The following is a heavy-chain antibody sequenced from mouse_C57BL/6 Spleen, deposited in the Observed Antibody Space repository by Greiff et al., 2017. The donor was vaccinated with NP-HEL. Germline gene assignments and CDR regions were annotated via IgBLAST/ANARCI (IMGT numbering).Heavy chain of an antibody. CDR2: IDPEDGET. Sequence: VQLQQSGAELVKPGASVKLSCTASGFNIKDYYMHWVKQRPEQGLEWIGRIDPEDGETKYAQKFQGTATITADTSSNTAYLQLSSLTSEDTAVYDGASPAGRGYWYFDVWGTGTTVTVSS. CDR3: ASPAGRGYWYFDV. J-gene: IGHJ1*03. V-gene: IGHV14-2*01. CDR1: GFNIKDYY.